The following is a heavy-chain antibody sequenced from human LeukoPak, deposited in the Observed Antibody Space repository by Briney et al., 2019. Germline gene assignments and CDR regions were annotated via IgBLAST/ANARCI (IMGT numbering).Heavy chain of an antibody. D-gene: IGHD6-6*01. Sequence: ASVKVSCKASGYTFTSYYMHWVRQAPGQGLEWMGIINPSGGSTSYAQKFQGRVTMTRDTSTSTVYMELSSLRSEDTAVYYCARDLLYHPLLIAARPNYYYMDVWGKGTTVTVSS. CDR2: INPSGGST. V-gene: IGHV1-46*01. CDR3: ARDLLYHPLLIAARPNYYYMDV. J-gene: IGHJ6*03. CDR1: GYTFTSYY.